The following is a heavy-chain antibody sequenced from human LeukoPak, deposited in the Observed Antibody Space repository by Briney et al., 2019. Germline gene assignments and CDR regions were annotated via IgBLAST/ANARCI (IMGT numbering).Heavy chain of an antibody. CDR3: ATWGSSSSPLPDMDA. J-gene: IGHJ6*02. V-gene: IGHV1-46*01. CDR2: TDPSNGGT. Sequence: AASVKVSCKASGGTFSSYAISWVRQAPGQGLEWMGVTDPSNGGTTYAQKLQARITITKGTSTSTVYMGLGSLTFEDTAIYYCATWGSSSSPLPDMDAWGQGTKVAVSS. D-gene: IGHD6-13*01. CDR1: GGTFSSYA.